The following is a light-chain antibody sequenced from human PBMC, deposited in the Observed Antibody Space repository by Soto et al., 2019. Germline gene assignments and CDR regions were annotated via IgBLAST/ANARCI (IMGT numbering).Light chain of an antibody. CDR2: SNN. CDR1: SSNIESKT. V-gene: IGLV1-44*01. CDR3: ATWDYSLNGPV. Sequence: QAVVTQPPSASGTPGQRVTISCSGSSSNIESKTVNWYQHLPGTAPKLLIYSNNQRPSGVPDRFSGSKSDTSASLAISGLQSEDEADYYCATWDYSLNGPVFGGGTKRTVL. J-gene: IGLJ3*02.